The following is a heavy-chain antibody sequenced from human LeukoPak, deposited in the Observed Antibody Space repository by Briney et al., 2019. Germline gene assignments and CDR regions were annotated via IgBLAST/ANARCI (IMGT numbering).Heavy chain of an antibody. CDR1: GYTFTSYY. CDR3: ARRYTYSPRDPRTGWFDP. J-gene: IGHJ5*02. V-gene: IGHV1-46*01. Sequence: ASVKVACKASGYTFTSYYMHWVRQAPGQGLEWMGIINPSGGSTSYAQKFQGRVTMTRDTSTSTVYMELSSLRSEDTAVYYCARRYTYSPRDPRTGWFDPWGQGTLVTVSS. D-gene: IGHD6-13*01. CDR2: INPSGGST.